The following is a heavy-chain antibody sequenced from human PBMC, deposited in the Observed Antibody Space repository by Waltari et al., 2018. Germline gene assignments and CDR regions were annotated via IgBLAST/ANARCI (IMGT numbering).Heavy chain of an antibody. D-gene: IGHD5-18*01. J-gene: IGHJ4*02. V-gene: IGHV3-66*02. CDR3: ARARDEQTAMVYFDH. CDR1: GFTVSTNH. CDR2: NYPAGST. Sequence: EVDLVESGGGLVHPGGSLRLSCAASGFTVSTNHMTWVRQVPGVGLEWVSINYPAGSTYNAASVEVRFTISRDVSKNMVHLQMNSLRPEDTAIYYCARARDEQTAMVYFDHWGQGTLVSVSS.